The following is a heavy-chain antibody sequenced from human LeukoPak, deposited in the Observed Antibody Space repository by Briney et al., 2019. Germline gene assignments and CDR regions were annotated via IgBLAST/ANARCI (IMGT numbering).Heavy chain of an antibody. Sequence: GASVKVSCKASGYTFTSYYMHRVRQAPGQGLEWMGIINPSGGSTSYAQKFQGRVTMTRDTSTSTVYMELSSLRSEDTAVYYCARVGLGYCSSTSCYGGHDAFDIWGQGTMVTVSS. CDR2: INPSGGST. CDR1: GYTFTSYY. CDR3: ARVGLGYCSSTSCYGGHDAFDI. V-gene: IGHV1-46*01. J-gene: IGHJ3*02. D-gene: IGHD2-2*01.